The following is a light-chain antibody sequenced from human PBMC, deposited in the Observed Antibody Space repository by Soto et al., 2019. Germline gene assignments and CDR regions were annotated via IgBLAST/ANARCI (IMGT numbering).Light chain of an antibody. J-gene: IGKJ1*01. CDR3: QQYNTYSWT. CDR2: EAS. V-gene: IGKV1-5*03. CDR1: QSIKSW. Sequence: IQMVQSPSTLSASVGDRVTIPCRASQSIKSWLAWYQQKPGKAPKLLIYEASSLESGVPSRFGGSGSGTEFTLTISSLQPDDFATYYCQQYNTYSWTFGQGTKVDI.